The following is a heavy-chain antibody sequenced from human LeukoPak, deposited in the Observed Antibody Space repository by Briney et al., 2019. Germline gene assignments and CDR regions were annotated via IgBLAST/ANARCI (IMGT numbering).Heavy chain of an antibody. Sequence: GGSLRLSCAASGFTFSSYAMSWIRQAPGKGLEWVSAISGSGGSTYYADSVKGRFTISRDNSKNTLYLQMNSLRAEDTAVYYCAKKLYGIAVAGNFDYWGQGTLVTVSS. J-gene: IGHJ4*02. CDR3: AKKLYGIAVAGNFDY. CDR1: GFTFSSYA. V-gene: IGHV3-23*01. D-gene: IGHD6-19*01. CDR2: ISGSGGST.